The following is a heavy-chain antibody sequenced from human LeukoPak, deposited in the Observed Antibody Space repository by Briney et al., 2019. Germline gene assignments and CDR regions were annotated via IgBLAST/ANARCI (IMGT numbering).Heavy chain of an antibody. Sequence: ASVKVSCKASGYIFTNYNINWVRQAPGQGLEWMGWISAYNGDTNYAQMFQGRVTMTTDTSTSTAYMELRSLRSDDTAVYCCARDCGGDCYHHDYWGQGTLVTVSS. V-gene: IGHV1-18*01. J-gene: IGHJ4*02. CDR2: ISAYNGDT. CDR1: GYIFTNYN. D-gene: IGHD2-21*02. CDR3: ARDCGGDCYHHDY.